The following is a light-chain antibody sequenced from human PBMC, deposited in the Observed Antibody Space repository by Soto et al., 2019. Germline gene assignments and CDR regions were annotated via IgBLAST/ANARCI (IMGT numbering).Light chain of an antibody. Sequence: DIQMTQSPSTLSASVGDRVTITCRASQYMSSWLAWYQEKPGKAPKLLIYQASILESAAPSRFSGSASATEFTLTISSLQPDDFATYYCQQYYTYPYTFGQGTTLEIQ. CDR1: QYMSSW. J-gene: IGKJ2*01. CDR2: QAS. V-gene: IGKV1-5*03. CDR3: QQYYTYPYT.